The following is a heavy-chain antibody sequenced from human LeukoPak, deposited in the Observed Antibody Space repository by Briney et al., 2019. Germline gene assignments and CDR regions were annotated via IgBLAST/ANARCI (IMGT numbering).Heavy chain of an antibody. CDR2: INPNSGGT. D-gene: IGHD6-13*01. J-gene: IGHJ5*02. V-gene: IGHV1-2*02. CDR3: ARGPSGIAAGKCWFDP. Sequence: ASVNLSCKASGYTFTGYYMHWVRQAPGQGLEWMGWINPNSGGTNYAQKSQGRVTMTRDTSISTAYMELSRLRSDDTAVYYCARGPSGIAAGKCWFDPWGQGTLVTVSS. CDR1: GYTFTGYY.